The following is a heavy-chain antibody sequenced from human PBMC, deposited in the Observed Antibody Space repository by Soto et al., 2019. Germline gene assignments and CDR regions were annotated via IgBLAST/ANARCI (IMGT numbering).Heavy chain of an antibody. J-gene: IGHJ4*02. CDR3: AGFVVPASRNTGFDY. D-gene: IGHD2-15*01. CDR1: GVSIHTNNYY. CDR2: IFYSGST. V-gene: IGHV4-39*01. Sequence: QLQLQESGPGLVKPSEPLSLTCTVSGVSIHTNNYYWGWVRQPPGKGLEGIGNIFYSGSTFYNPSLRSRLTISVDTSKIQFSLRLNSVTAADASVYYCAGFVVPASRNTGFDYWGQGTLVTVSS.